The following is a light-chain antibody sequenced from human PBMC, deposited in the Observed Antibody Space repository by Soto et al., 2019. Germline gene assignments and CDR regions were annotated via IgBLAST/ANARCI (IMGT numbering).Light chain of an antibody. J-gene: IGLJ1*01. Sequence: QSVLTQPASVSGSPGQSITISCTGTSSDLGGYNYVSWYQQHPGKAPKLMIYDVSNRPSGVSNRLSGSKSGNTASLTISGLQAEDEADYYCSSYTSSSTPYVFGTGTRSPS. CDR1: SSDLGGYNY. CDR2: DVS. CDR3: SSYTSSSTPYV. V-gene: IGLV2-14*01.